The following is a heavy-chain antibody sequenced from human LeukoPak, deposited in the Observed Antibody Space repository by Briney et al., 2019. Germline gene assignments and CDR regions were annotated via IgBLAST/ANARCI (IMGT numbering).Heavy chain of an antibody. J-gene: IGHJ4*02. CDR1: GFIFSNDW. CDR3: TTDRSIAVRPLFDY. Sequence: GGSLRLSCAASGFIFSNDWMGWVRQAPGKGLEWVGRIKSKTDGGTTDYAAPVKGRFTVSRDDSKNTVYLQVYSLKTEDTAVYYCTTDRSIAVRPLFDYWGQGILVTVSS. V-gene: IGHV3-15*01. D-gene: IGHD6-6*01. CDR2: IKSKTDGGTT.